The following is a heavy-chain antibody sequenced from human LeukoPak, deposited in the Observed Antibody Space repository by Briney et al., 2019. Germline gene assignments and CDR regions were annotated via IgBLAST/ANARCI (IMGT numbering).Heavy chain of an antibody. Sequence: SETLSLTCTVSGGSISSSSYYWGWIRQPPGKGLEWIGSIYYSGSTYYNPSLKSRVTISVDTSKNQFSLKLSSVTAADTAVYYCARAPNWNGLDYWGQGTLVTVSS. CDR1: GGSISSSSYY. CDR3: ARAPNWNGLDY. J-gene: IGHJ4*02. D-gene: IGHD1-1*01. V-gene: IGHV4-39*07. CDR2: IYYSGST.